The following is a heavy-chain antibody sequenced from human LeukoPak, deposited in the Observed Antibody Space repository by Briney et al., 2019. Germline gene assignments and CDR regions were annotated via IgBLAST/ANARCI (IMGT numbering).Heavy chain of an antibody. J-gene: IGHJ4*02. CDR1: GYSFTSYW. D-gene: IGHD6-19*01. Sequence: GESLKISCKGSGYSFTSYWIGWVRQMPGKGLEWMGIIYPGDSDTRYSPSFQGQVTISADKSISTAYLQGRSLKASDTAMYYCAREMGYSSGSYDYWGQGTLVTVSS. V-gene: IGHV5-51*01. CDR2: IYPGDSDT. CDR3: AREMGYSSGSYDY.